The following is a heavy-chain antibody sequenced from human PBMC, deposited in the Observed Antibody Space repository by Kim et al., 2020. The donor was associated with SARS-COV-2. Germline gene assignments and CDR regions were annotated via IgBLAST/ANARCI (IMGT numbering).Heavy chain of an antibody. V-gene: IGHV3-23*01. CDR3: ARRYCSSNNCFGYTLDV. CDR2: ISVSGDNT. CDR1: GFIYSNHD. J-gene: IGHJ6*02. D-gene: IGHD2-2*01. Sequence: GGSLRLSCAASGFIYSNHDMSWVRQAPGKGLEWVSLISVSGDNTYYADSVKGRFTISRDNSKNTLDLQMNSLRAEDTAAYYCARRYCSSNNCFGYTLDVWGQGTTVTVSS.